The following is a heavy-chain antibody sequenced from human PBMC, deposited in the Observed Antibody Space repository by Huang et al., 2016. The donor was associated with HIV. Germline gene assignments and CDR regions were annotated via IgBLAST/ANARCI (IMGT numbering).Heavy chain of an antibody. V-gene: IGHV4-39*01. D-gene: IGHD6-19*01. CDR2: IYYSGVS. CDR1: GGSISGSRYY. Sequence: QLQLQESGPGPVKPSATLSLTCSVSGGSISGSRYYWGWVRQPPGKGLEWIGSIYYSGVSHDSPALKSRVTIAVDTSKNQFSLKLSSVTAADTAVYYCARGQSGPSQWLASLGNYYYYMDVWGKGTTVTVSS. CDR3: ARGQSGPSQWLASLGNYYYYMDV. J-gene: IGHJ6*03.